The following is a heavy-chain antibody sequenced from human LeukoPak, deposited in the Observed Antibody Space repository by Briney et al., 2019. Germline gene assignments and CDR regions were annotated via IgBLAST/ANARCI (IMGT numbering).Heavy chain of an antibody. J-gene: IGHJ4*02. Sequence: GGSLRLSCAASGSTVSSNYMSWVRQAPGRRLEWVSVIYSGGSTYYADSVKGRFTISRDNSKNTLFLQMNSLRAGDTAVYYCARGTVTMVDYWGQGTLVTVSS. CDR2: IYSGGST. D-gene: IGHD3-10*01. CDR3: ARGTVTMVDY. V-gene: IGHV3-66*01. CDR1: GSTVSSNY.